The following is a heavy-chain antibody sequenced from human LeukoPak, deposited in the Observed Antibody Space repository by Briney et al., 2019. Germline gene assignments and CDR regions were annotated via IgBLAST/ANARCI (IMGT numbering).Heavy chain of an antibody. J-gene: IGHJ4*02. CDR3: ARDKGPNGGFDY. CDR2: IIPIFGTA. Sequence: GASVKVSCKASGGTFSSYAISWVRQAPGQGLEWMGGIIPIFGTANYAQKFQGRVTITTDESTSTAYMELSSLRSEDTAVYYCARDKGPNGGFDYWGQGTLVTVSS. CDR1: GGTFSSYA. D-gene: IGHD2-8*01. V-gene: IGHV1-69*05.